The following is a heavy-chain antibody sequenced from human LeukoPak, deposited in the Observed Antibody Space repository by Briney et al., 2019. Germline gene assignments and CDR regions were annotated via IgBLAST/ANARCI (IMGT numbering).Heavy chain of an antibody. Sequence: SETLSLTCTVSGGSISSGSYYWSWIRQPAGTGLEWIGRIYTSGSTNYNPSLKSRVTISVDTSKNQFSLTLSSVTAADTAVYYCERARSPGYSYGYYFDYWGQGTLVTVSS. CDR3: ERARSPGYSYGYYFDY. CDR1: GGSISSGSYY. D-gene: IGHD5-18*01. J-gene: IGHJ4*02. CDR2: IYTSGST. V-gene: IGHV4-61*02.